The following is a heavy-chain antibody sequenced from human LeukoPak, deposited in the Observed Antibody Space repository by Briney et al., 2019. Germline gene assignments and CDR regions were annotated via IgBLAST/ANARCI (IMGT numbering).Heavy chain of an antibody. CDR2: LYSDGNT. Sequence: PGGSLRLSCAASGFTVITNDMTWVRQAPGKGLEWVSVLYSDGNTKYADSVQGRFTISRDNSKNTLYLEMNSLSPDDTAVYYCARGGEPLAANTLAYWGQGTLVTVSS. CDR3: ARGGEPLAANTLAY. V-gene: IGHV3-53*01. D-gene: IGHD1-14*01. CDR1: GFTVITND. J-gene: IGHJ4*02.